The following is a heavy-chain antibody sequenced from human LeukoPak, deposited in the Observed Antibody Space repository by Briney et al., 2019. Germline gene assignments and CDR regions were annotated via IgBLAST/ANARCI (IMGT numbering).Heavy chain of an antibody. V-gene: IGHV3-33*01. CDR3: ARSTYSSSSYYFDY. Sequence: GGSLRLSCAASGFTFSNYGIHWVRQAPGKGLEWVAVIWSDGINKYYVDSVKGRFTISEDNSKNTLYLQMNSLRADDTAVYYCARSTYSSSSYYFDYWGQGSLVTVSS. CDR2: IWSDGINK. CDR1: GFTFSNYG. D-gene: IGHD6-13*01. J-gene: IGHJ4*02.